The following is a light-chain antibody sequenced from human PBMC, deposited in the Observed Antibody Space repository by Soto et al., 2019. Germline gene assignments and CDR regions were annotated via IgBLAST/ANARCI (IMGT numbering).Light chain of an antibody. CDR3: QQLESYPST. CDR1: QGINTF. Sequence: IQLPQSPSSLSASVGDRVTITCRASQGINTFLAWYQQKPGKAPKLLIYTASTLQSGVPSSFSGSGSDTDFTPTIGSLQPEDLATYYCQQLESYPSTCSGGTEV. J-gene: IGKJ4*01. V-gene: IGKV1-9*01. CDR2: TAS.